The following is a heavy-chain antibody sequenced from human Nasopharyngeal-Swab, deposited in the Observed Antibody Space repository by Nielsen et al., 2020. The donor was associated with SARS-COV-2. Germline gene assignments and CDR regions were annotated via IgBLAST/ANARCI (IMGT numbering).Heavy chain of an antibody. Sequence: GGSLRLSCAASGFTFSSYSMNWVRQAPGKGLEWVSYISSSSSTIYYADSVKGRFTISRDNAKNSLYLQMNNLRDEDTAVYYCARDDSGWNRGAFDIWGQGTMVTVSS. CDR3: ARDDSGWNRGAFDI. D-gene: IGHD6-19*01. V-gene: IGHV3-48*02. CDR1: GFTFSSYS. J-gene: IGHJ3*02. CDR2: ISSSSSTI.